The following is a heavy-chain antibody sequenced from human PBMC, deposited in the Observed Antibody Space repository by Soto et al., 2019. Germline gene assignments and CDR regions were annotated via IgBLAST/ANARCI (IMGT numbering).Heavy chain of an antibody. J-gene: IGHJ5*02. CDR2: INSDGSST. Sequence: QPGGSLRLSCAASGFTFSSYWMHWVRQAPGKGLVWVSRINSDGSSTSYADAVKGRFTISRDNAKNTLYLQMNSLRAEDTAVYYCARAIWFPSRVRGINGFDPWGQGTLVTVSS. D-gene: IGHD3-16*01. CDR3: ARAIWFPSRVRGINGFDP. V-gene: IGHV3-74*01. CDR1: GFTFSSYW.